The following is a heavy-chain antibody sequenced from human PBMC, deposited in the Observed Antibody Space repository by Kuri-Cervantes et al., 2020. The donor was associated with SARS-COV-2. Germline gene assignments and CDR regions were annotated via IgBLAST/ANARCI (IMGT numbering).Heavy chain of an antibody. CDR3: ATVRWQWEPTSHFDY. D-gene: IGHD1-26*01. CDR1: GYTFTGYY. V-gene: IGHV1-2*02. Sequence: ASVKVSCKASGYTFTGYYMHWVRQAPGQGLEWMGWINPNSGGTNYAQKFQGRVTMTEDTSTDTAYMELSSLRSEDTAVYYCATVRWQWEPTSHFDYWGQGTLVTVSS. J-gene: IGHJ4*02. CDR2: INPNSGGT.